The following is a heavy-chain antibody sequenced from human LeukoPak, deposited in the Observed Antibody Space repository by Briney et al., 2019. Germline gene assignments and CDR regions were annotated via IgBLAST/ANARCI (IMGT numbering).Heavy chain of an antibody. D-gene: IGHD3-16*01. V-gene: IGHV3-21*01. J-gene: IGHJ6*03. Sequence: GGSLRLSCAASGFTFSSYSMNWVRQAPGKGLEWVSSITSTSSYIYYADSLKGRFTISRDNAKNSLYLQMNSLRAEDTAVYYCARDGEGDWGNYYYYYMDVWGKGTTVTVSS. CDR2: ITSTSSYI. CDR3: ARDGEGDWGNYYYYYMDV. CDR1: GFTFSSYS.